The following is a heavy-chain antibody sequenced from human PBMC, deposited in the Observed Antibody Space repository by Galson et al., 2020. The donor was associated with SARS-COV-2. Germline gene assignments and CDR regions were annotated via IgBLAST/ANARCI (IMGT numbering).Heavy chain of an antibody. CDR1: GGSFSGYY. D-gene: IGHD3-10*01. CDR3: ARHYYGSGSYKENNNWFDP. Sequence: ETSQTLSLTCAVYGGSFSGYYWSWIRQPPGKGLEWIGEINHSGSTNYNPSLKSRVTISVDTSKNQFSLKLSSVTAADTAVYYCARHYYGSGSYKENNNWFDPWGQGTLVTVSS. J-gene: IGHJ5*02. CDR2: INHSGST. V-gene: IGHV4-34*01.